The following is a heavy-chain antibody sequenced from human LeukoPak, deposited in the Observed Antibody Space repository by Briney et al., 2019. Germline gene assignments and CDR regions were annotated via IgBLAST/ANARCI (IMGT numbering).Heavy chain of an antibody. CDR2: IYTSGST. D-gene: IGHD3-22*01. V-gene: IGHV4-61*02. Sequence: SQTLSLTCTVSGGSISSGSYYWSWIRQPAGKGLEWIGRIYTSGSTNYNPSLKSRVTISVDTSKNQFSLKLSSVTAADTAVHYCARGDYDSSGYYSDAFDIWGQGTMVTVSS. CDR1: GGSISSGSYY. J-gene: IGHJ3*02. CDR3: ARGDYDSSGYYSDAFDI.